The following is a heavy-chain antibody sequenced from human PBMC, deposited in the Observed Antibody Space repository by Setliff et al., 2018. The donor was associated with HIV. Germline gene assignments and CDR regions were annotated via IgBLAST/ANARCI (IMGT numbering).Heavy chain of an antibody. CDR1: GGSISSGVYH. J-gene: IGHJ4*02. V-gene: IGHV4-31*03. CDR3: ARVCPPVRYNFWSGYYPKAGYFDY. Sequence: PSETLSLTCTVSGGSISSGVYHWSWIRHHPGKGLEWIGYIHYSGSIYYNPSLKSRVTISVDTSKNQFSLKLSSVTAADTAVYYCARVCPPVRYNFWSGYYPKAGYFDYWGQGALVTVSS. CDR2: IHYSGSI. D-gene: IGHD3-3*01.